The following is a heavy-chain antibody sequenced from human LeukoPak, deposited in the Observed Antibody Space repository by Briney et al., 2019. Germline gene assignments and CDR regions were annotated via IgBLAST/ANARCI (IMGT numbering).Heavy chain of an antibody. J-gene: IGHJ6*02. D-gene: IGHD2-2*02. V-gene: IGHV1-69*04. CDR3: ARGPPNCSSTSCYRDYYYGMDV. CDR1: GGTFSSYA. CDR2: IIPILGIA. Sequence: SVKVSCKASGGTFSSYAISWVRQAPGQGLEWMGRIIPILGIANYAQKFQGRVTITADESTSTAYMELSSLRSEDTAVYYCARGPPNCSSTSCYRDYYYGMDVWGQGTTVTVSS.